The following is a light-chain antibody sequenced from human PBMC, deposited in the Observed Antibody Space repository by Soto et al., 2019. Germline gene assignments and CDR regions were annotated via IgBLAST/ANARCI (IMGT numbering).Light chain of an antibody. V-gene: IGKV1-39*01. CDR3: QQSYTTPLT. CDR2: GAS. J-gene: IGKJ4*01. Sequence: DIQMTQSPYSLSASVGDRVTITCRASQSISTYLNWYHQRPGQAPELLIYGASSLQSGVPSRFSGSGSGTDFTLSISGQQPEDFANYYYQQSYTTPLTFGGGTKVEIK. CDR1: QSISTY.